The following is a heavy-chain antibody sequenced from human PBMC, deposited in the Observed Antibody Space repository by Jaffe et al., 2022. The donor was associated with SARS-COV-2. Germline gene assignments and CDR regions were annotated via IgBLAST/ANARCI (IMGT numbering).Heavy chain of an antibody. D-gene: IGHD1-7*01. V-gene: IGHV1-18*01. J-gene: IGHJ3*02. CDR2: ISVSTGNT. Sequence: QLQLVQSGAEVKKPGASVKVSCEASGYTFTTYGITWVRQAPGQGLEWMGYISVSTGNTNYAQKFQGRVTITADTSTSVVYMELRNLRSDDTAVYFCARGTGTFFHTTRAFDIWGQGTTVTVSS. CDR1: GYTFTTYG. CDR3: ARGTGTFFHTTRAFDI.